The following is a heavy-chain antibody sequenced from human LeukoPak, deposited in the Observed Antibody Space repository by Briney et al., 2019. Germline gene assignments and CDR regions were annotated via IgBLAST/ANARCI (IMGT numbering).Heavy chain of an antibody. CDR1: GFTFSSYS. CDR2: ISSSSSYI. CDR3: ARDGIAAVRDAFDI. Sequence: GGSLRLSCAASGFTFSSYSMNWVRQAPGKGLEWVSSISSSSSYIYYADSVKGRFTISRDNARNSLYLQMNSLRAEDTAVYYCARDGIAAVRDAFDIWGQGTMVTVSS. J-gene: IGHJ3*02. D-gene: IGHD6-25*01. V-gene: IGHV3-21*01.